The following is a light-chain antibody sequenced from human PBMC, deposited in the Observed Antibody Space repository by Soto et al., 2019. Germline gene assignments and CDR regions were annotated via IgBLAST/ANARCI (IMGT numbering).Light chain of an antibody. CDR1: HSVSSSY. Sequence: EIVLTQRPGTLYLSPGESATLACSASHSVSSSYLAGYQQKPGQAPRLLIYGASSRTTGIPDRFIGSGSGTDFALTISRLEPEDYALYYCPQRSNWPPALSFGGGTKVDIK. J-gene: IGKJ4*01. CDR3: PQRSNWPPALS. CDR2: GAS. V-gene: IGKV3D-20*02.